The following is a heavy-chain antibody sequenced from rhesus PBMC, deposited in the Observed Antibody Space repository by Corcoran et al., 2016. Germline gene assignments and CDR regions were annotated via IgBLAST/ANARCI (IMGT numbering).Heavy chain of an antibody. CDR2: IYGSITST. J-gene: IGHJ4*01. D-gene: IGHD6-25*01. V-gene: IGHV4S10*01. CDR3: ARVWGGSWTCDY. Sequence: QVQLQESGPGVVKPSETLSLTCAVSGGSISDSYRWIWIRHPPGKGLEWIGYIYGSITSTNYNPSLKSRVTISKDTSKNQFSLKLSSVTAADTAVYCCARVWGGSWTCDYWGQGVLVTVSS. CDR1: GGSISDSYR.